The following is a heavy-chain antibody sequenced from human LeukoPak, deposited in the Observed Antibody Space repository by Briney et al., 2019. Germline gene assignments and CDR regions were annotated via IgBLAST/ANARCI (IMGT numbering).Heavy chain of an antibody. CDR2: ISGSGGSA. J-gene: IGHJ4*02. CDR1: GFTFSNYA. Sequence: GASLRLSCVVSGFTFSNYAMSWVRLAPGKGLEWVSAISGSGGSAYYADSVKGRFTISRDNSKNTVYLQMHSLRAEDTAVYYCAKEKDSRGYFDYWGQGTLVTVSS. CDR3: AKEKDSRGYFDY. V-gene: IGHV3-23*01. D-gene: IGHD3-22*01.